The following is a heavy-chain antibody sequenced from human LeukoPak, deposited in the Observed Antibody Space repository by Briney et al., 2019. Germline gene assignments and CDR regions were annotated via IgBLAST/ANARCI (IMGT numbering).Heavy chain of an antibody. CDR1: GYTFTSYY. D-gene: IGHD3-3*01. CDR3: AREGRITIFGVVIPPYYYYGMDV. V-gene: IGHV1-46*01. J-gene: IGHJ6*02. Sequence: EASVTVSCTASGYTFTSYYMHWVRQAPGQGLEWMGIINPSGGSTSYAQKFQGRVTMTRDTSTSTVYMELSSLRSEDTAVYYCAREGRITIFGVVIPPYYYYGMDVWGQGTTVTVSS. CDR2: INPSGGST.